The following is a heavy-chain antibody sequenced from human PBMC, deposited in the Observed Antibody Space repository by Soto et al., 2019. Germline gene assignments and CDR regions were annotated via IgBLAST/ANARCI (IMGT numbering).Heavy chain of an antibody. CDR3: ATYDVGTIIQDY. Sequence: SETLSLTCAVSGGSSSSHSKSWVRQPPGKGLEWIGEIHHDGSTNYNPSLKSRVTISGDTSKNHFSLELSSVTAADTAVYYCATYDVGTIIQDYWGQGTLVTVSS. V-gene: IGHV4-34*01. CDR1: GGSSSSHS. CDR2: IHHDGST. J-gene: IGHJ4*02. D-gene: IGHD2-21*02.